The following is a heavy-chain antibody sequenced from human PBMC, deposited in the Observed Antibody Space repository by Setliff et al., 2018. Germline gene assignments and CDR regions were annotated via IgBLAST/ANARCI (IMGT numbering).Heavy chain of an antibody. Sequence: GGSLRLSCAASGLSFRDHFMDWVRQAPGKGLEWVAFIRHDESDIYYTNSVKGRFTVSRDNSKNTLYLQMNILRPEDTALYYCVRDSSADYYDNDYFKYWGQGALVTAPQ. D-gene: IGHD2-21*02. V-gene: IGHV3-30*02. CDR3: VRDSSADYYDNDYFKY. J-gene: IGHJ1*01. CDR2: IRHDESDI. CDR1: GLSFRDHF.